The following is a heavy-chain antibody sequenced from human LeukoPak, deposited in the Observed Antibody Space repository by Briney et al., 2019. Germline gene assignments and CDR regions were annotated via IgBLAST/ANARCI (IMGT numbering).Heavy chain of an antibody. CDR1: GFTFSSYA. CDR2: ISSSADST. Sequence: GGSLRLSCEASGFTFSSYAMSWVRQAPGKGLSWVSVISSSADSTYYADSVKGRFTISRDNSKNTLFLQMNSLRAEDTAVYYCAKPLEKYTYGGNFDYWGQGILVTVSS. CDR3: AKPLEKYTYGGNFDY. D-gene: IGHD4-23*01. J-gene: IGHJ4*02. V-gene: IGHV3-23*01.